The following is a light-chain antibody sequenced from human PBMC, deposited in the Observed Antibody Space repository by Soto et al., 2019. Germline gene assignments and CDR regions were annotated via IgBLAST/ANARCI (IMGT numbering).Light chain of an antibody. CDR1: SSNIGTND. CDR2: SND. Sequence: QSVLTQPPSASGTPGQRVTISCSGTSSNIGTNDLYWHQQLPGSAPKHLIYSNDPRPSRVLERLSASKAVTSTALAISWLRSEDEEAYFCSRWDERMSAVVFGGGTKLTVL. V-gene: IGLV1-47*02. CDR3: SRWDERMSAVV. J-gene: IGLJ2*01.